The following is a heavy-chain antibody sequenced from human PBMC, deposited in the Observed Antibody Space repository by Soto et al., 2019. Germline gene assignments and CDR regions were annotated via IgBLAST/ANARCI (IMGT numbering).Heavy chain of an antibody. Sequence: PSETLSLTCTVSGGSISSGGYYWSWIRQHPGKGLEWIGYIYYSGSTYYNPSLKSRVTISVDTSKNQFSLKLSSVTAADTAVYNCARESYYGSGTFDYWGQGTLVTVSS. CDR3: ARESYYGSGTFDY. CDR1: GGSISSGGYY. J-gene: IGHJ4*02. D-gene: IGHD3-10*01. CDR2: IYYSGST. V-gene: IGHV4-61*08.